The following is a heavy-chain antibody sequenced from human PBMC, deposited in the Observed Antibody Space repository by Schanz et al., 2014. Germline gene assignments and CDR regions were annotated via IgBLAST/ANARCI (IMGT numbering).Heavy chain of an antibody. D-gene: IGHD5-12*01. CDR2: MNESHSTI. CDR3: ARKVVATIGGYYDN. Sequence: EVQLVESGGGLVQPGGSLRLSCTASGFTFSSYAMGWVRQARGKGLEWVSAMNESHSTIYYADAVRGRFTISRDNAENTLFLQMNRLRLEDTAVYYCARKVVATIGGYYDNWGQGTLGIVSS. CDR1: GFTFSSYA. J-gene: IGHJ4*02. V-gene: IGHV3-23*04.